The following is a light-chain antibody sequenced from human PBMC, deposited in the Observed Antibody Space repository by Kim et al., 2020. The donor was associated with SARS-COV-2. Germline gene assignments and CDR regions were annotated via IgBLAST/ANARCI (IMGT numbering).Light chain of an antibody. J-gene: IGLJ2*01. Sequence: VSPGKTASITCSGDKLGDKYACWYQQKPGQSPVLVIYQDSKRPSGIPQRFSGSNSGNTATLTISGTQAMDEADYYCQAWDSSTAVFGGGTQLTVL. CDR1: KLGDKY. CDR3: QAWDSSTAV. CDR2: QDS. V-gene: IGLV3-1*01.